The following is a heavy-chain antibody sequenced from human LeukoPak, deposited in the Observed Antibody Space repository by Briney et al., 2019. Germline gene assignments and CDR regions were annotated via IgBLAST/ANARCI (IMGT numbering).Heavy chain of an antibody. CDR1: GFTFSSYA. V-gene: IGHV3-23*01. CDR2: ISGSGGST. Sequence: GGSLRLSCAASGFTFSSYAMSWVRQAPGKGLEWVSAISGSGGSTYYADSMKGRFTISRDNSKNTLYLQMNSLRAEDTAVYYCAKSGYDYAEYFQHRGQDTLVTVSS. CDR3: AKSGYDYAEYFQH. D-gene: IGHD5-12*01. J-gene: IGHJ1*01.